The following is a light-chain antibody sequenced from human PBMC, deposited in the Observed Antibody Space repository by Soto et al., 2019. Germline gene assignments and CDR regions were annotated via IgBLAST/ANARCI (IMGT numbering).Light chain of an antibody. CDR1: QGISSW. V-gene: IGKV1-12*01. Sequence: DIQITQTPSSVSSSLGDRFTITLRASQGISSWLAWYQQKPGKAPKLLIYAASSLQSGVPSRFSGSGSGTDFTLTISSLQPEDFAIYYCQQYHHWPPITFGQGTRLEI. J-gene: IGKJ5*01. CDR2: AAS. CDR3: QQYHHWPPIT.